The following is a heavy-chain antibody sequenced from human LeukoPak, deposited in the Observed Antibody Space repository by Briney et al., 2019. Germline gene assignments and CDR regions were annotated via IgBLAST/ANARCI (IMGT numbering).Heavy chain of an antibody. CDR3: ARGYSYGYGYYYYYMDV. D-gene: IGHD5-18*01. CDR1: GYTFTRYD. J-gene: IGHJ6*03. Sequence: ASVKVSCKASGYTFTRYDINWVRQATGQGLEWMGWMNPNSGNTGYVQKFQGRVTMTRNTSISTAYMELSNLRSEDTAVYYCARGYSYGYGYYYYYMDVWGKGTTVTISS. V-gene: IGHV1-8*01. CDR2: MNPNSGNT.